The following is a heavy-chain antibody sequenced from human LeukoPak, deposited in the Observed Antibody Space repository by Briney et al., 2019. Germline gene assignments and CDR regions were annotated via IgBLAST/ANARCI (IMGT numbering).Heavy chain of an antibody. J-gene: IGHJ4*02. D-gene: IGHD3-10*01. V-gene: IGHV3-30*18. Sequence: PGRSLRLSCAASGFTFSSYGMHWVRQAPGKGLEWVAVISYDGSNKYYADSVKGRFTISRDNSKNTLYLQMNSLRAEDTAVYYCAKEWAIMVRGVIPMEGVDYWGQGTLVTVSS. CDR3: AKEWAIMVRGVIPMEGVDY. CDR1: GFTFSSYG. CDR2: ISYDGSNK.